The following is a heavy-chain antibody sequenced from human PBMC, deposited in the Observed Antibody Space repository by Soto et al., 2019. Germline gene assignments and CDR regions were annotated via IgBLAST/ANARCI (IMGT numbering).Heavy chain of an antibody. D-gene: IGHD3-16*01. CDR3: ARGGPEMATIGSFDC. CDR2: INPSGGST. V-gene: IGHV1-46*01. J-gene: IGHJ4*02. CDR1: GYTFTNYY. Sequence: QVHLVQSGAEGKKPGASVKVSCKASGYTFTNYYIHWVRQAPGQGLEWMAIINPSGGSTTYAQKFQGRITMTRDTSTSTVYMEVSSLRSEDTAVYYCARGGPEMATIGSFDCWGQGTLVTVSS.